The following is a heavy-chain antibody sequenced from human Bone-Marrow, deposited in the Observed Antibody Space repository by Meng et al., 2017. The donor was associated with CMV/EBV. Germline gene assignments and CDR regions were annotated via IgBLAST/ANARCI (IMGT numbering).Heavy chain of an antibody. CDR1: GYY. CDR3: ARDLYYDFWSGYYRGTTGFDY. D-gene: IGHD3-3*01. CDR2: INHSGST. J-gene: IGHJ4*02. Sequence: GYYWSWVRQPPGKGLEWIGEINHSGSTNYNPSLKSRVTISVDTSKNQFSLKLSSVTAADTAVYYCARDLYYDFWSGYYRGTTGFDYWGQGTLVTVSS. V-gene: IGHV4-34*01.